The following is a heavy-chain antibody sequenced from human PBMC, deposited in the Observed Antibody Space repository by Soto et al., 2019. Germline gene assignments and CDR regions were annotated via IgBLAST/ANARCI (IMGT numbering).Heavy chain of an antibody. J-gene: IGHJ4*02. Sequence: QVQLVQSGAEVKKPGSSVKVSCKASGGTFSSYTISWVRQAPGQGLEWMGRIIPILGIANYAQKFQGRVTITADKSTSTAYMEMSRLGFKDTAVYYCETGKPGGPNIVAPIGFGYWGQGTLVTVSS. CDR2: IIPILGIA. V-gene: IGHV1-69*02. CDR1: GGTFSSYT. D-gene: IGHD5-12*01. CDR3: ETGKPGGPNIVAPIGFGY.